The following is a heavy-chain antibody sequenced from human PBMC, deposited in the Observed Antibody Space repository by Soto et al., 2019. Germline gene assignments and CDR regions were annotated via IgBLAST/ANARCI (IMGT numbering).Heavy chain of an antibody. CDR2: ISAYNGNT. CDR1: GYTFTSDG. J-gene: IGHJ4*02. Sequence: QVQLVQSGAEVKKPGASVKVSCKASGYTFTSDGISWVRQAPGQGLEWMGWISAYNGNTNYAQKLQGRVTMTTDTSTSTANMELRSLRYDDTALDYCARDNGWEPTDYWGQGTLVTVSS. V-gene: IGHV1-18*01. CDR3: ARDNGWEPTDY. D-gene: IGHD1-26*01.